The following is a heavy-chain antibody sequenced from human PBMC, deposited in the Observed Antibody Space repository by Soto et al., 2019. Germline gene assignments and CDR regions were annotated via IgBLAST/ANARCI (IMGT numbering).Heavy chain of an antibody. D-gene: IGHD3-22*01. CDR1: GFTFSTYW. V-gene: IGHV3-7*01. Sequence: GGSLRLSCAASGFTFSTYWMSWVRQAPGKGLEWVANIKEDGSEKYYVDSVEGRFTISRDNAKNSLYLQMTSLRAEDTALYYCARGWGYFDSSGFPYLYAMDVCGQGPTVTVYS. J-gene: IGHJ6*02. CDR2: IKEDGSEK. CDR3: ARGWGYFDSSGFPYLYAMDV.